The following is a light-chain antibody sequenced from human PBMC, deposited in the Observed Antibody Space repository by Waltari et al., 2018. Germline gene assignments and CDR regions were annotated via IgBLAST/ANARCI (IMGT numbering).Light chain of an antibody. CDR1: QTISSW. Sequence: DIQMTQSPSPLSASVGGTVTITCRARQTISSWLDWYQQKPGKAPKLLIYKASSLQSGVPSRFSGSGSGTEFTLTISSLQPEDFATYYCLQYSSSPWTFGQGTKVEIK. CDR3: LQYSSSPWT. J-gene: IGKJ1*01. CDR2: KAS. V-gene: IGKV1-5*01.